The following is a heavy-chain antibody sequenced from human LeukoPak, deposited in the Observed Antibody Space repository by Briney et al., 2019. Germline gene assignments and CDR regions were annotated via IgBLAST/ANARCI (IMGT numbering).Heavy chain of an antibody. Sequence: GGSLRLSCAASGFTFSSYSMNWVRQAPGKGLEWVSYISSSSSTIYYADSVKGRFTISRDNAKNSLYLQMNSLRAEDTAVYYCARSGYDHYYYDYYMDVWGKGTSATVSS. V-gene: IGHV3-48*01. J-gene: IGHJ6*03. CDR1: GFTFSSYS. CDR2: ISSSSSTI. D-gene: IGHD5-12*01. CDR3: ARSGYDHYYYDYYMDV.